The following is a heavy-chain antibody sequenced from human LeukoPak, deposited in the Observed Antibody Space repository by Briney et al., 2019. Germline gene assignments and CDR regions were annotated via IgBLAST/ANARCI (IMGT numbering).Heavy chain of an antibody. D-gene: IGHD6-19*01. CDR1: GGSFINYH. V-gene: IGHV4-34*01. CDR3: ARPGYSSGWYRVDY. Sequence: PSETLSLTCAVYGGSFINYHWNWIRQPPGKGLEWIGQINHSGTTNYTPSLKSRVTISLDTSKNQFSLKLSSVTAADTAVYYCARPGYSSGWYRVDYWGQGTLVTVSS. CDR2: INHSGTT. J-gene: IGHJ4*02.